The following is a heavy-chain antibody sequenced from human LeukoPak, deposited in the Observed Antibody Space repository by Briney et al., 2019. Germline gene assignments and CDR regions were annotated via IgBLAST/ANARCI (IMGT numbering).Heavy chain of an antibody. D-gene: IGHD3-10*01. Sequence: PGGSLRLSCAASGFTFSSYSMNWVRQAPGKGLEWVSYISSSSGTIYYADSVKGRFTISRDNAKNSLYLQMNSLRDDDTAVYYCVRGYYYGSGSFFDYWGQGTLVTVSS. CDR2: ISSSSGTI. CDR1: GFTFSSYS. V-gene: IGHV3-48*02. J-gene: IGHJ4*02. CDR3: VRGYYYGSGSFFDY.